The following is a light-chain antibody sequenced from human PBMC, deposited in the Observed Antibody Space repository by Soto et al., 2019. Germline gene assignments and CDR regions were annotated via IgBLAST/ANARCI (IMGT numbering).Light chain of an antibody. J-gene: IGLJ1*01. CDR3: SSYTRSSTDV. Sequence: QSALTQPASVSASPGQSIAISCSGTSSDVGAYDYVSWYQHHPGKAPKLIIYEVTYRPSGVSNRFSASKSGNTASLTISGLQAEDEADDYCSSYTRSSTDVFGTGTKLTVL. CDR1: SSDVGAYDY. V-gene: IGLV2-14*01. CDR2: EVT.